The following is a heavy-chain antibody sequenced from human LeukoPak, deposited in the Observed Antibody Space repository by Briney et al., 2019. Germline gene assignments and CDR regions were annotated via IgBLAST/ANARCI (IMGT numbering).Heavy chain of an antibody. CDR3: AKAVAGIGYGMDV. CDR2: ISGSGGST. V-gene: IGHV3-23*01. J-gene: IGHJ6*02. Sequence: GGSLRLSCAASGFTFSSYAMSWVRLAPGKGLEWVSAISGSGGSTYYADSVKGRFTISRDNSKNTLYLQMDSLRAEDTAVYYCAKAVAGIGYGMDVWGQGTTVTVSS. D-gene: IGHD6-19*01. CDR1: GFTFSSYA.